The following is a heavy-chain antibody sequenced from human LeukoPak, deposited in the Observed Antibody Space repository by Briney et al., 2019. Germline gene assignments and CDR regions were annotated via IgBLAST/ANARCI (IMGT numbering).Heavy chain of an antibody. J-gene: IGHJ4*02. CDR1: GYAFTGYY. CDR3: ARVPSPTAMGFFFDY. Sequence: ASVKVPCKASGYAFTGYYMHWVRQAPGQGLEWMGWINPNSGGTNYAQKFQGRVTMTRDTSISTAYMELSRLRSDDTAVYYCARVPSPTAMGFFFDYWGQGTLVTVSS. V-gene: IGHV1-2*02. D-gene: IGHD5-18*01. CDR2: INPNSGGT.